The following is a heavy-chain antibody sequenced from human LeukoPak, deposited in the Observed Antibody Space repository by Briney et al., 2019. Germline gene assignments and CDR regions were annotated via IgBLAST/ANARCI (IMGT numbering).Heavy chain of an antibody. D-gene: IGHD3-22*01. V-gene: IGHV4-4*07. CDR2: IYGSGIT. J-gene: IGHJ6*03. CDR1: GGPIISYY. CDR3: ARLKYYDSTGYSPSYYMDV. Sequence: PSETLSLTCTVSGGPIISYYWSWIRQSAGKGLERIGRIYGSGITDYSPSLKSRISMSLDMSKKQFSLKLTSVTAADTAVYYCARLKYYDSTGYSPSYYMDVWGKGTSVTV.